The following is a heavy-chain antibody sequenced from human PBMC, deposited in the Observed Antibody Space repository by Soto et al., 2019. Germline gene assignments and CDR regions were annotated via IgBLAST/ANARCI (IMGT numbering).Heavy chain of an antibody. J-gene: IGHJ6*03. CDR2: TYYRSKWYN. Sequence: PSQTLSLTCAISGDSVSSNSAAWNWIRQSPSRGLEWLGRTYYRSKWYNDYAVSVESRITINPDTSKNQFSLQLNSVTPEDTAVYYCARDGGAARSYYYYYYMDVWGKGTTVTSP. CDR1: GDSVSSNSAA. V-gene: IGHV6-1*01. CDR3: ARDGGAARSYYYYYYMDV. D-gene: IGHD6-6*01.